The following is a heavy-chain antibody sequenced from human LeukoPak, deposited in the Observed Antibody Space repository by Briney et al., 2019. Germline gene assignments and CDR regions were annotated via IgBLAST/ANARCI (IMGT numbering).Heavy chain of an antibody. Sequence: PGGSLRLSCAASASSLRNNGMHWVRQAPGKGLEWVAFIRYEGNIKSYADSVKGRFTISRDNFNNILYLQMNSLRAEDTAVYYCAKDYNYGFDYWGQGAQVIVSA. J-gene: IGHJ4*02. CDR2: IRYEGNIK. D-gene: IGHD5-24*01. V-gene: IGHV3-30*02. CDR3: AKDYNYGFDY. CDR1: ASSLRNNG.